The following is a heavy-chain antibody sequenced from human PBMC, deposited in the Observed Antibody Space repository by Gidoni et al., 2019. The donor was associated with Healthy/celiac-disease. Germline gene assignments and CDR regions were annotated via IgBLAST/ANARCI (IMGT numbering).Heavy chain of an antibody. J-gene: IGHJ4*02. CDR2: IWYDGSNK. CDR1: GFTFSSYG. V-gene: IGHV3-33*01. CDR3: ARDPYYYDSSGYTALLYYFDY. Sequence: QVQLVESGGGVVQPGRSRRLSCAASGFTFSSYGMHWVRQAPGKGLEWVAVIWYDGSNKYYADSVKCRFTISRDNSKNTLYLQMNSLRAEDTAVYYCARDPYYYDSSGYTALLYYFDYWGQGTLVTVSS. D-gene: IGHD3-22*01.